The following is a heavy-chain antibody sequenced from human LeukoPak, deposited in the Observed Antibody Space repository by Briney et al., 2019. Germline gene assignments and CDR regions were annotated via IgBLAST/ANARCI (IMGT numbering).Heavy chain of an antibody. J-gene: IGHJ4*02. V-gene: IGHV4-59*01. D-gene: IGHD3-22*01. CDR1: GGSISSYY. CDR3: ARLPYYYDSSGFDY. CDR2: IYYSGST. Sequence: SETPSLTCTVSGGSISSYYWSWIRQPPGKGLEWIGYIYYSGSTNYNPSFKSRVTISVDTSKNQFSLKLSSVTAADTAVYYCARLPYYYDSSGFDYWGQGTLVTVSS.